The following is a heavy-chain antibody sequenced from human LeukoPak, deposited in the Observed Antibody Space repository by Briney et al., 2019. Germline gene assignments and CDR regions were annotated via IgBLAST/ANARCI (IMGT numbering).Heavy chain of an antibody. Sequence: SETLSLTCTVSGGSISTYYWSWIRQPPGKGLEWIGRIHTSGSTNYNPSLKSRVTMSLDTSNNQFSLKLSSVTAADTAVYYCASSYSGNYYVFDYWGQGTLVTVSS. CDR3: ASSYSGNYYVFDY. D-gene: IGHD1-26*01. CDR2: IHTSGST. CDR1: GGSISTYY. J-gene: IGHJ4*02. V-gene: IGHV4-4*07.